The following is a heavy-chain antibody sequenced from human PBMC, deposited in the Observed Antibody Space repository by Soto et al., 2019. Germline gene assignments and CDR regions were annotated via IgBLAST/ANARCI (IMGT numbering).Heavy chain of an antibody. CDR2: INHSGST. Sequence: SETLSLTCAVYGGSFSGYYWSWIRQPPGKGLEWIGEINHSGSTNYNPSLKSRVTISVDTSKNQFSLKLSSVTAADTAVYYCARKPKPGYSSSWYFRQWWFDPWGQGTLVTVSS. CDR3: ARKPKPGYSSSWYFRQWWFDP. CDR1: GGSFSGYY. V-gene: IGHV4-34*01. D-gene: IGHD6-13*01. J-gene: IGHJ5*02.